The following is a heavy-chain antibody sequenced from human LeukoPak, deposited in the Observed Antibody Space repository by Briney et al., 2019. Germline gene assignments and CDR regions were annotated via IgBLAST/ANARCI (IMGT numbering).Heavy chain of an antibody. V-gene: IGHV3-64D*06. CDR2: ISSDATSP. Sequence: PGGSLRLSCSASGFTFRDYAMHWVRQAPGKGLEYVSAISSDATSPYHADSVKGRFTISRDNPKNMLYLQMGSLRVEDTAVYHCVKTTTKFYYEYWGQGTRVTVSS. CDR3: VKTTTKFYYEY. CDR1: GFTFRDYA. J-gene: IGHJ4*02. D-gene: IGHD4-17*01.